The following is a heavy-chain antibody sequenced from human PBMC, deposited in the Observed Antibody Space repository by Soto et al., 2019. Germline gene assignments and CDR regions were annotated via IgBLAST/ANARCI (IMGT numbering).Heavy chain of an antibody. V-gene: IGHV1-18*01. D-gene: IGHD6-13*01. CDR1: GYTFISYG. CDR2: ISAYNGNT. CDR3: ARGEIAAAGTSFHH. Sequence: GASVKVSCKASGYTFISYGISWVRQAPGQGLEWMGWISAYNGNTNFAQKIQGRVTMTTDTSTSTAYMELRSLRSDDTAVYYCARGEIAAAGTSFHHCGQGTLVTVSS. J-gene: IGHJ1*01.